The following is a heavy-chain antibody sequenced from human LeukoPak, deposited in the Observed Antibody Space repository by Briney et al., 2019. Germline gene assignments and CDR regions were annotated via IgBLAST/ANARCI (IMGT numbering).Heavy chain of an antibody. D-gene: IGHD2-8*01. V-gene: IGHV1-18*01. CDR3: ARDVSYAVVY. Sequence: ASVKVSCKSSGYSFRRNGISWVRQAPGQGLEWMAWISANSGNTNYAQNFQDRVTLTTDTSTSTAYMELRSLRSDDTAVYYCARDVSYAVVYWGQGTLVTVSS. J-gene: IGHJ4*02. CDR2: ISANSGNT. CDR1: GYSFRRNG.